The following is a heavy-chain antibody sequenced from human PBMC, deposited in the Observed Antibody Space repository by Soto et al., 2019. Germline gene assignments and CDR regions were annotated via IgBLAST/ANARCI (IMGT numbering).Heavy chain of an antibody. CDR3: ARVGLFTSFGVAWTYYYGMDV. Sequence: PGGSLRLSCAASGFTFSSYGMHWVRQAPGKGLEWVAVKWYDGSNKYYADSVKGRFTISRDNSKNTLYLQMNSLRAEDTAVYYCARVGLFTSFGVAWTYYYGMDVWGQGTTLTVSS. D-gene: IGHD3-3*01. CDR2: KWYDGSNK. CDR1: GFTFSSYG. J-gene: IGHJ6*02. V-gene: IGHV3-33*01.